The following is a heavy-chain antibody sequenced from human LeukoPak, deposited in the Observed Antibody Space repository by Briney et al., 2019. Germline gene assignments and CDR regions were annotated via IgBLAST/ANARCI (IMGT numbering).Heavy chain of an antibody. Sequence: SETLSLTCTVSGGSIRYYYWSWIRQSPGKGLEWIGYIYYNGSTNYNPSLKSRVTISVEMSKNQFSLKMSSVTAADTAVYYCARKGGLFDYWGQGRLVTVSS. CDR3: ARKGGLFDY. J-gene: IGHJ4*02. D-gene: IGHD2-15*01. CDR1: GGSIRYYY. V-gene: IGHV4-59*01. CDR2: IYYNGST.